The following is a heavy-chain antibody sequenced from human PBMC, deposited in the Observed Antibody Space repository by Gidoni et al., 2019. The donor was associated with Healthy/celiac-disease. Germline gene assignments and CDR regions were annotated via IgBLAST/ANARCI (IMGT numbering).Heavy chain of an antibody. D-gene: IGHD6-19*01. J-gene: IGHJ3*02. CDR3: ARPIAVAGNDAFDI. CDR2: IFYSGST. V-gene: IGHV4-39*01. CDR1: GGSISSSSYD. Sequence: QLQLQESGPGLVQPSATLSRTCTVSGGSISSSSYDWGWIRQPPGTGLEWMGSIFYSGSTYYNPSLKSRVTISVDTSKNQFSLKLSSVTAADTAVYYCARPIAVAGNDAFDIWGQGTMVTVSS.